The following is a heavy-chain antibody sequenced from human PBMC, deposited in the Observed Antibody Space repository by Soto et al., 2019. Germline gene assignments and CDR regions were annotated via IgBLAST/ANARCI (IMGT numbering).Heavy chain of an antibody. Sequence: ASVKVSCKASGYTFTSYAMQWVRQAPGQRLEWMGWINAGNGNTKYSPKFQGRVTITRDTSASTAYMGLSSLRSEDTAVYYCARGPSGYCSGGSCPYGMDVWGQGTTVTVSS. V-gene: IGHV1-3*01. D-gene: IGHD2-15*01. CDR3: ARGPSGYCSGGSCPYGMDV. CDR1: GYTFTSYA. CDR2: INAGNGNT. J-gene: IGHJ6*02.